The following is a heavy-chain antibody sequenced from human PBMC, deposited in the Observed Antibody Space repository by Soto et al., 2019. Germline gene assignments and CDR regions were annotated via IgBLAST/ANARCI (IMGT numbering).Heavy chain of an antibody. CDR3: ARGFPLWFDP. Sequence: ASVKVSCKALGYTFIGQYIYWVRQAAGQGLEWMGWMNPGNNQQVYTQKFQGRVTITRDTSASTAYMELSSLRSEDTAVYYCARGFPLWFDPWGQGTLVTVSS. CDR2: MNPGNNQQ. V-gene: IGHV1-8*03. CDR1: GYTFIGQY. J-gene: IGHJ5*02.